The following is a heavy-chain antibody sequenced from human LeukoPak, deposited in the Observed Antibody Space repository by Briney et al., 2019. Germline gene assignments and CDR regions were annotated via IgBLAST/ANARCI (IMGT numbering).Heavy chain of an antibody. Sequence: GGSLRLSCAGSGFPFSSHGMNWVRQAPGKGLEWVSYISSSSSTIYYADSVKGRFTISRDNAKNSLYLQMNSLRAEGTAVYYCAKKYNTGLDPWGQGTLVTVSS. J-gene: IGHJ5*02. CDR3: AKKYNTGLDP. CDR1: GFPFSSHG. CDR2: ISSSSSTI. V-gene: IGHV3-48*01. D-gene: IGHD1-14*01.